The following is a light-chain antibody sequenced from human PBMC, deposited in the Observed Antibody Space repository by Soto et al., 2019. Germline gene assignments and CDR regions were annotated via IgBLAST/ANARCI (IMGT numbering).Light chain of an antibody. CDR2: AES. Sequence: DIQMPQSPSSLSASVGDRVTITCRASQGISNYLAWYQQKPGKVPKLLIYAESTLQSEAPSRFSGSGSVTDFTLTIISLQSEDGATYDGQKYNRALFTFVGGTKVEIK. V-gene: IGKV1-27*01. CDR3: QKYNRALFT. J-gene: IGKJ4*01. CDR1: QGISNY.